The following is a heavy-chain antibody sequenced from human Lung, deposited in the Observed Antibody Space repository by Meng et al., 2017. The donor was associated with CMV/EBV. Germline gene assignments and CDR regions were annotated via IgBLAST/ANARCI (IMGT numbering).Heavy chain of an antibody. CDR1: GYTFTGYF. D-gene: IGHD2/OR15-2a*01. Sequence: ASVKVSCKASGYTFTGYFMHWVRQAPGQGLEWMGWINPNSGGTNYAQKFQGRVIMTWDTSISSAYMQLSRLTSNDTAVFYCARGGLSTALPEAPSSSSIDNWGHGTLVTVSS. V-gene: IGHV1-2*02. CDR3: ARGGLSTALPEAPSSSSIDN. J-gene: IGHJ4*01. CDR2: INPNSGGT.